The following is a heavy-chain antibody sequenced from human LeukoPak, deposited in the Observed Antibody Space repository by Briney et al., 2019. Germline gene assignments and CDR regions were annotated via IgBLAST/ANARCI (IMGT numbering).Heavy chain of an antibody. D-gene: IGHD1-26*01. V-gene: IGHV1-69*13. Sequence: SVKVSCKASGGTFTSYAITWVRQAPGQGLEWMGKIIPISGTTNYAQKFQGRVTFTADESTSTAYMELSSLRSEDTALYYCARKLRLGGNWFDPWGQGTLVTVPS. J-gene: IGHJ5*02. CDR3: ARKLRLGGNWFDP. CDR1: GGTFTSYA. CDR2: IIPISGTT.